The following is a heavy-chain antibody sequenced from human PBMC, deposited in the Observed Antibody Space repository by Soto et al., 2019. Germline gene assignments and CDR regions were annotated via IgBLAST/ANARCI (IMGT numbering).Heavy chain of an antibody. CDR3: AHKGYWFDP. J-gene: IGHJ5*02. CDR2: IYWDDDK. V-gene: IGHV2-5*02. CDR1: GFSLSTSGVG. Sequence: QITLKESGPTLVKPTQTLTLTCTFSGFSLSTSGVGVGWIRQPPGKALEWLALIYWDDDKRYSPSLKSRLTTXQDTSKNQVVLTMTNMDPVDTATYYCAHKGYWFDPWGQGTLVTVSS. D-gene: IGHD2-2*01.